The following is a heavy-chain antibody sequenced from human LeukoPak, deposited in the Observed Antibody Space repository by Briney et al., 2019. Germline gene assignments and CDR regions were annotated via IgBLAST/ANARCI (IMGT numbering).Heavy chain of an antibody. CDR3: ARRNILSGYYHFDY. D-gene: IGHD3-9*01. J-gene: IGHJ4*01. CDR1: GVSITSINYY. CDR2: LSSGGLT. Sequence: SDTLSLTCTVSGVSITSINYYWAWIRQPPGKGLEWIGSLSSGGLTYNNPSLESRTSISADTSSNQLFLKLTSVTAADTAVYFCARRNILSGYYHFDYWGHGTLVTVSS. V-gene: IGHV4-39*01.